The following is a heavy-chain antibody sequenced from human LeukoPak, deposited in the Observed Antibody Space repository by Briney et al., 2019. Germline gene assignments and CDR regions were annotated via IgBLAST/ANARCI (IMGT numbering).Heavy chain of an antibody. CDR2: IYYSGST. Sequence: PSETLSLTCTVSGGSLSSYYWSWIRQPPGKGLEWIGYIYYSGSTNYNPSLKSRVTVSVDTSKNQFSLKLSSVTAADTAVYYCARVTGPYDFWSGFDPWGQGTLVTVSS. CDR3: ARVTGPYDFWSGFDP. CDR1: GGSLSSYY. D-gene: IGHD3-3*01. V-gene: IGHV4-59*01. J-gene: IGHJ5*02.